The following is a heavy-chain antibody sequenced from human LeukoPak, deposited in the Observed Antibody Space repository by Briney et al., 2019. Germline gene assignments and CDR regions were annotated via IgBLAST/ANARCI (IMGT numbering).Heavy chain of an antibody. D-gene: IGHD3-22*01. CDR2: IYYSGST. CDR1: GDSISSYY. J-gene: IGHJ4*02. Sequence: SETLSLTCTDPGDSISSYYWSWIRQPPGKGLEWIGYIYYSGSTNYNPSLKSRVTISVDTSKNQFSLKLSSVTAADTAVYYCARVGDSSGYDWGQGTLVTVSS. CDR3: ARVGDSSGYD. V-gene: IGHV4-59*01.